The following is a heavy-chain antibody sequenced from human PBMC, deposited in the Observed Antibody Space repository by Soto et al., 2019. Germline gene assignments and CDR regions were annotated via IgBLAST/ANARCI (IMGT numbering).Heavy chain of an antibody. Sequence: QVQLVESGGGVVQPGRSLRLSCAASGFTFSSYGMHWVRQAPGTGLEWVAVISYDGSNKYYADSVKGRFTISRDNSKNTLYLQMNSLRAEDTAVYYCAKDMYYYDSSGYPFDYWGQGTLVTVSS. J-gene: IGHJ4*02. CDR2: ISYDGSNK. CDR3: AKDMYYYDSSGYPFDY. D-gene: IGHD3-22*01. CDR1: GFTFSSYG. V-gene: IGHV3-30*18.